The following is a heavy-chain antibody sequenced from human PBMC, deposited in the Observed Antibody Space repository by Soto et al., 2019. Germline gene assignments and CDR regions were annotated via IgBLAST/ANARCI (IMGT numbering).Heavy chain of an antibody. CDR1: GFTFSSYS. D-gene: IGHD4-17*01. J-gene: IGHJ4*02. CDR3: AWSDYGGNSDY. V-gene: IGHV3-48*02. Sequence: EVQLVESGGGLVQPGGSLRLSCAASGFTFSSYSMNWVRQAPGKGLEWVSYISSSSSTIYYADSVKGRFTISRDNDKNSRYLQINSLRDDDTAGCYCAWSDYGGNSDYWGQGTLVTVSS. CDR2: ISSSSSTI.